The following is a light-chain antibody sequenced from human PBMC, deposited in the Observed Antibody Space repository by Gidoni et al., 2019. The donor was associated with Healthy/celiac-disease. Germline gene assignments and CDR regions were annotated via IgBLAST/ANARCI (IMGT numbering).Light chain of an antibody. J-gene: IGKJ2*01. CDR3: QQYYTYPQT. V-gene: IGKV1-8*01. Sequence: AIRMTQTPSSFSASTGDRVTITCRASQGLSSYLAWYQQKPGEAPKLLIYAASTLQSGVPSRFSGSGSGTDFTLTISCLQSEDFATYYCQQYYTYPQTFGQGTKLEIK. CDR1: QGLSSY. CDR2: AAS.